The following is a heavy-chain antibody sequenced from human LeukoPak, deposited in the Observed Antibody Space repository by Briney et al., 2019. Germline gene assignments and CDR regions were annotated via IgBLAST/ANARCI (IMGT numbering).Heavy chain of an antibody. CDR3: ARGGAYGGNPAFDS. J-gene: IGHJ4*02. Sequence: PSQTLSLTCTVSGGSISSGGYYWSWIRQPPGKGLEWIGYIYHSGSTYYNPSLKSRVTISVDRSKNQFSLKLSSVTAADTAVYYCARGGAYGGNPAFDSWGQGTLVTVSS. CDR1: GGSISSGGYY. D-gene: IGHD4-23*01. V-gene: IGHV4-30-2*01. CDR2: IYHSGST.